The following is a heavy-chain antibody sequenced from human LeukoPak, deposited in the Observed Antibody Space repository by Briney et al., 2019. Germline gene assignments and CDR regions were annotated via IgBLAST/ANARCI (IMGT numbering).Heavy chain of an antibody. D-gene: IGHD6-13*01. Sequence: GSLRLSCAASGFTFSSYWMCWVRQAPGKGLEWVANIKPDGSEKYYVDSVGGRFTISRDDAKNSLYLQMNSLRAEDTAVYYCRYSSRGGFDYWGQGTLVTVSS. CDR2: IKPDGSEK. V-gene: IGHV3-7*01. CDR1: GFTFSSYW. CDR3: RYSSRGGFDY. J-gene: IGHJ4*02.